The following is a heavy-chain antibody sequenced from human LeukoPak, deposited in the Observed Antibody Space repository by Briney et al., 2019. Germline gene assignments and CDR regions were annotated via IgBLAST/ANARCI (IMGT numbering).Heavy chain of an antibody. D-gene: IGHD4-17*01. V-gene: IGHV1-3*01. Sequence: ASVKVSCKASGYTFTSYAMHWVRQAPGQRLEWMGWINAGNGNTKHSQKFQDRVTITRDTSASTAYMELSSLRSEDTAVYYCARERWGEYGDHHHFDYWGQGTLVTVSS. CDR1: GYTFTSYA. CDR2: INAGNGNT. J-gene: IGHJ4*02. CDR3: ARERWGEYGDHHHFDY.